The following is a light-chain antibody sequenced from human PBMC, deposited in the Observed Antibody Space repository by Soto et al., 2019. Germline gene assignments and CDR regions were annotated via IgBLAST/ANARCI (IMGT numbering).Light chain of an antibody. CDR1: QSVLSSSDNKNY. J-gene: IGKJ5*01. Sequence: DFVMTQSPDSLAVSLGERATINCKSSQSVLSSSDNKNYLAWFQQKPRQPPRLLIYWASTRKSGVPDRFSGSGSGTDFTLTINSLQAEDVAVYYCQQYHSDPITFGQGTRLEIQ. V-gene: IGKV4-1*01. CDR3: QQYHSDPIT. CDR2: WAS.